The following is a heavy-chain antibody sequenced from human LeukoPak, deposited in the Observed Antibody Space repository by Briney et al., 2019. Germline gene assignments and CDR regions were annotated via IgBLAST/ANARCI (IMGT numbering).Heavy chain of an antibody. D-gene: IGHD2-15*01. CDR1: GYSISSGYY. CDR2: IYHSGST. J-gene: IGHJ4*02. Sequence: SETLSLTCTVSGYSISSGYYWGWIRQPPGKWLEWIGSIYHSGSTYYNPSLKSRVTISVDTSKNQFSLKLSSVTAADTAVYYCARDTLPRDIVVVVAASTGSFDYWGQGTLVTVSS. CDR3: ARDTLPRDIVVVVAASTGSFDY. V-gene: IGHV4-38-2*02.